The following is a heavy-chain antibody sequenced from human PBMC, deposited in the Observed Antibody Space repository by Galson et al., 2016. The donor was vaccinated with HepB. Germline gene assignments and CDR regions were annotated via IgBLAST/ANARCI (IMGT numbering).Heavy chain of an antibody. D-gene: IGHD3-3*01. V-gene: IGHV1-18*01. CDR1: GYTFSTYG. CDR3: ARFWSGFLPDY. CDR2: ISTHNDET. J-gene: IGHJ4*02. Sequence: CKASGYTFSTYGIGWVRQAPGQGLEWMGWISTHNDETNYAQNLQDRLIMTTDTSTSTVYMELWRLTSDDTAVYYCARFWSGFLPDYWGQGTLVTVSS.